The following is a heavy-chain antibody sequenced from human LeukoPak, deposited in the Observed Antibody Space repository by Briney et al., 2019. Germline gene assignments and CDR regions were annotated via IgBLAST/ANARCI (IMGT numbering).Heavy chain of an antibody. CDR3: ARGGSRYYSPGDY. CDR2: INPNTGVT. V-gene: IGHV1-2*02. Sequence: GASVKVSCKASGYAFTVYYIQWVRQAPRQGLEWMGWINPNTGVTKYAQKFQARVTLTRDTSVNTAYMELRGLASDDTAVYYCARGGSRYYSPGDYWGQGSLVTVSS. J-gene: IGHJ4*02. D-gene: IGHD3-9*01. CDR1: GYAFTVYY.